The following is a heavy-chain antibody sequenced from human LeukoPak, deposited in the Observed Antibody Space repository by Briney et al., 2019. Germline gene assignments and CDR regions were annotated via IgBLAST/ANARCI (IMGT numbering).Heavy chain of an antibody. CDR3: VRYNNYGYYFDY. D-gene: IGHD4-11*01. CDR2: IYHSGST. Sequence: SVTLSLTCAVSGYSITSGYYWGWIRQPPGKGLEWIGSIYHSGSTYYNPSLKSRLTISVDTSKNQFSLRLSSVTAADTAVYYCVRYNNYGYYFDYWGQGTLVTVSS. CDR1: GYSITSGYY. V-gene: IGHV4-38-2*01. J-gene: IGHJ4*02.